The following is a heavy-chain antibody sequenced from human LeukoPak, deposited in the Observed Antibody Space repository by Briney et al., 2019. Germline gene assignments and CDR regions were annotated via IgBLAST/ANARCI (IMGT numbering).Heavy chain of an antibody. J-gene: IGHJ4*02. Sequence: SETLSLTCTVSGDSIGSSNYYWSWIRQPPGKGLEWIGTIYYSGSTYYNPSLESRVTISVDTSKNQFSLKLNSVTAADTAVYYCARSGNYYGSGRIDYWGQGTLVTVSS. D-gene: IGHD3-10*01. V-gene: IGHV4-39*07. CDR2: IYYSGST. CDR3: ARSGNYYGSGRIDY. CDR1: GDSIGSSNYY.